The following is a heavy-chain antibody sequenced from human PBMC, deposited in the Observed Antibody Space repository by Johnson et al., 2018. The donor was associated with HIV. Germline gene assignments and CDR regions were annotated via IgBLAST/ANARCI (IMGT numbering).Heavy chain of an antibody. CDR1: GFTFSSYG. CDR3: ATEGAAAAAGPADAFDI. CDR2: IWYDGSNK. J-gene: IGHJ3*02. V-gene: IGHV3-33*01. Sequence: QVQLVESGGGVVQPGRSLRLSCVASGFTFSSYGMHWVRQAPGKGLEWVAVIWYDGSNKYYADSVKGRFTISRDNSKNTLYLQMNSLPFEDTAVYYCATEGAAAAAGPADAFDIWGQGTMVTVSS. D-gene: IGHD6-13*01.